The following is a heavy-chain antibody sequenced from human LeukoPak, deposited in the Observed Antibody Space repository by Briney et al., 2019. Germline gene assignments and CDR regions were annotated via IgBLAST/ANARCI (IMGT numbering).Heavy chain of an antibody. CDR1: GFTFNYDW. CDR2: TVSEIDGGTT. V-gene: IGHV3-15*04. J-gene: IGHJ6*02. D-gene: IGHD1-7*01. CDR3: TTDEDWNYARKDV. Sequence: GGSLRLSCAASGFTFNYDWMSWVRQVPGKGLEWVGQTVSEIDGGTTDYAAPVKGRFTISRDDSKSSLYLQMNSLKIEDTAVYYCTTDEDWNYARKDVWGQGATVIVSS.